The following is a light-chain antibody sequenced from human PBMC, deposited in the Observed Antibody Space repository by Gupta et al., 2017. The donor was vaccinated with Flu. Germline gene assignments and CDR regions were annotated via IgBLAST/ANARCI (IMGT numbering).Light chain of an antibody. V-gene: IGKV1-5*03. CDR3: QQANNSPST. CDR1: QSISNW. Sequence: EIQMTQSPSTLSASVGVRVTITCRATQSISNWLAWYQQKPGKAPKLLIYKASSLQSGVPSRFSGSGSGTEFTLTISSLQPDDFATYYCQQANNSPSTFGEGTKVEIK. J-gene: IGKJ4*02. CDR2: KAS.